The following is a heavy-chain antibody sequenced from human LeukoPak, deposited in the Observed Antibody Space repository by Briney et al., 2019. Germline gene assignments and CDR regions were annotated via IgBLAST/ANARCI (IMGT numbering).Heavy chain of an antibody. CDR2: IYYSGST. D-gene: IGHD4-17*01. J-gene: IGHJ3*02. CDR1: GGSIRSYY. Sequence: SETLSLTCTVSGGSIRSYYWSWIRQPPGKGLEWIGYIYYSGSTNYNPSLKSRVTISVDTSKNQFSLKLSSVTAADTAVYYCARDSDYGDYGDAFDIWGQGTMVTVSS. CDR3: ARDSDYGDYGDAFDI. V-gene: IGHV4-59*01.